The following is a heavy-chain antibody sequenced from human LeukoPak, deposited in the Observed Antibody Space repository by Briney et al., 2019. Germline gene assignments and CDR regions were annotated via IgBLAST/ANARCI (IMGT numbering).Heavy chain of an antibody. CDR1: GYTFTLYY. Sequence: ASVKVSCKASGYTFTLYYMHWVRQAPGHGLEWMGIINPRGGTTTYAQKFQGRLNMARDTSSSTVYMELSSLRSDDTAVYYCARDRAWELLTFDYWGQGTSITVSS. J-gene: IGHJ4*02. D-gene: IGHD1-26*01. CDR3: ARDRAWELLTFDY. CDR2: INPRGGTT. V-gene: IGHV1-46*01.